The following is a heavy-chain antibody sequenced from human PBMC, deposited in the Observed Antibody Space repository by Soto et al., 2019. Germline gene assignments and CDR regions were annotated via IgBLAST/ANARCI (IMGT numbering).Heavy chain of an antibody. J-gene: IGHJ6*02. CDR2: ISAYNGNT. CDR1: GYTFTSYG. D-gene: IGHD1-1*01. V-gene: IGHV1-18*01. Sequence: ASVKVSCKASGYTFTSYGISWARQAPGQGLEWMGWISAYNGNTNYAQKLQGRVTMTTDTSTSTAYMELRSLRSDDTAVYYCARDLRTGNYYGMDVWGQGTTVTVSS. CDR3: ARDLRTGNYYGMDV.